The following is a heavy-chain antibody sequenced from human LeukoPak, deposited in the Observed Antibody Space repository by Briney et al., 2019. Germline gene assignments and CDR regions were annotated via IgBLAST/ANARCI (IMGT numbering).Heavy chain of an antibody. CDR1: GFTFSDNY. J-gene: IGHJ4*02. CDR3: ARARKGYYFDY. Sequence: GGSLRLSCAASGFTFSDNYMTWIRQAPGKGLEWVSYITDTGSTTYYADPVKGRFTISGDNAKNSLYLEMNSLRGEDTAVYYCARARKGYYFDYWGQGTLVSVSS. D-gene: IGHD1-14*01. V-gene: IGHV3-11*04. CDR2: ITDTGSTT.